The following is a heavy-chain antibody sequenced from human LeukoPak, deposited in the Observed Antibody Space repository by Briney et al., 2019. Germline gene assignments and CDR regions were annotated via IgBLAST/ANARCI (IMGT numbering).Heavy chain of an antibody. CDR2: ISSSSNKI. CDR3: ARIGYSSSSFDY. V-gene: IGHV3-48*01. Sequence: GGSLRLSCAASGFSFSSYSMNWVRQAPGKGLEWVSYISSSSNKIYYADSVKGRFTISRDNAKNSVYLQINSLRAEDTAVYYCARIGYSSSSFDYWGQGTLVTVSS. J-gene: IGHJ4*02. CDR1: GFSFSSYS. D-gene: IGHD6-13*01.